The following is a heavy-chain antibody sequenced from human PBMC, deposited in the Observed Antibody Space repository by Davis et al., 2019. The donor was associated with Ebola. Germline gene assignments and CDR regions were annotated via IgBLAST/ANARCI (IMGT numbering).Heavy chain of an antibody. J-gene: IGHJ3*02. CDR1: GLVFSVSA. V-gene: IGHV3-73*01. D-gene: IGHD3-16*01. CDR3: VRSRDYVDSLDI. CDR2: IRSKANGYAT. Sequence: GESLKISCEASGLVFSVSAMHWVRQASGKGLEWVGRIRSKANGYATEYAASVKGRFTISRDDSNNTAYLEMNSLKTEDTALYYCVRSRDYVDSLDIWGHGTLVTVSS.